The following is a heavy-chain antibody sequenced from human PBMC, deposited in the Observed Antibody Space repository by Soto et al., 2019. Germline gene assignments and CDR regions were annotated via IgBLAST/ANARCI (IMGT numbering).Heavy chain of an antibody. CDR2: IRSKAYGGTT. Sequence: GSLRLSCTASGFTFGDYAMSWFRQAPGKGLEWVGFIRSKAYGGTTEYAASVKGRFTISRDDSKSIAYLQMNSLKTEDTAVYYCTRDPSGPGIDYWGQGTLVTVSS. V-gene: IGHV3-49*03. J-gene: IGHJ4*02. CDR1: GFTFGDYA. CDR3: TRDPSGPGIDY.